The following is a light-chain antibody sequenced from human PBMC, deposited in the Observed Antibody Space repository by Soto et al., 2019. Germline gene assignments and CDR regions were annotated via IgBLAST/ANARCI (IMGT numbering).Light chain of an antibody. Sequence: DIQMTQSPSSLSASVGDRVTITCRASQGIRNDLAWYQQKPRKAPKRLIYAASSLQSGAPSRFSGSGSGTDFTLTISSLLPDDFATYYCLQHNTYPRTFGQGTKVEIK. V-gene: IGKV1-17*01. J-gene: IGKJ1*01. CDR3: LQHNTYPRT. CDR1: QGIRND. CDR2: AAS.